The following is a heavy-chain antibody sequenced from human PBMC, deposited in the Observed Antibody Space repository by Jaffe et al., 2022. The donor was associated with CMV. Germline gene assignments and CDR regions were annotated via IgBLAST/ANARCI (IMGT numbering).Heavy chain of an antibody. CDR2: ISYDGSNK. CDR3: AKDPVVTPYYYYGMDV. CDR1: GFTFSSYG. Sequence: QVQLVESGGGVVQPGRSLRLSCAASGFTFSSYGMHWVRQAPGKGLEWVAVISYDGSNKYYADSVKGRFTISRDNSKNTLYLQMNSLRAEDTAVYYCAKDPVVTPYYYYGMDVWGQGTTVTVSS. D-gene: IGHD3-22*01. V-gene: IGHV3-30*18. J-gene: IGHJ6*02.